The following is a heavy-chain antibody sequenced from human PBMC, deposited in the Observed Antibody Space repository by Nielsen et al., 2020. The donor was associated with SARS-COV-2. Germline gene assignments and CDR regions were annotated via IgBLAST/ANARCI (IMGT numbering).Heavy chain of an antibody. V-gene: IGHV1-2*04. CDR3: ARDDWSGYFDY. J-gene: IGHJ4*02. CDR1: GYTFTGYY. CDR2: INPNSGGT. Sequence: ASVKVSCKASGYTFTGYYMHWVRQAPGQGLEWMGWINPNSGGTNYAQKFQGWVTMTRDTSISTAYMELSRLRSDDTAVYCCARDDWSGYFDYWGQGTLVTVSS. D-gene: IGHD3-3*01.